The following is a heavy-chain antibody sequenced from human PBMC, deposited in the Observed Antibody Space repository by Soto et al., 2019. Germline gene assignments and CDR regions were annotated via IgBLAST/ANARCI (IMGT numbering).Heavy chain of an antibody. D-gene: IGHD2-15*01. CDR3: AKSLSARSSMLDY. CDR1: GFTFSSYG. J-gene: IGHJ4*02. Sequence: TGGSLRLSCAASGFTFSSYGMSWVRQAPGKELEWVSAISGSGGSTYYADSVKGRFTISRDNSKNTLYLQMNSLRAEDTAVYYCAKSLSARSSMLDYWGQGTLVTV. CDR2: ISGSGGST. V-gene: IGHV3-23*01.